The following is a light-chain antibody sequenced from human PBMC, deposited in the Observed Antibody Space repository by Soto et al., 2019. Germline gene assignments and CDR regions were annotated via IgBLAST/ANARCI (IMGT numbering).Light chain of an antibody. Sequence: QSALTQSASVSGSPGQSITISCTGTSSDVGGYNYVSWYQQHPGKAPKLMIYEVSNRPSGVPNRFSGSKSGNTASLTISGLQAEDEADYYCSSYTSSSTLYVFRTGTKLTVL. V-gene: IGLV2-14*01. CDR3: SSYTSSSTLYV. CDR2: EVS. J-gene: IGLJ1*01. CDR1: SSDVGGYNY.